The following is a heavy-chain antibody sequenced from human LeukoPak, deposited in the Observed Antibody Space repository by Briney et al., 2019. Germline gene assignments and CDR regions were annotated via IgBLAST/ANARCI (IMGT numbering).Heavy chain of an antibody. V-gene: IGHV3-33*01. CDR2: IWYDGSNK. CDR3: ATSSGGGWFDP. Sequence: GGSLRLSCAASGFTFSSYGMHWVRQAPDKGLEWVAVIWYDGSNKYYADSVKGRFTISRDNSKNTLYLQMNSLRAEDTAVYYCATSSGGGWFDPWGQGTLVTVSS. CDR1: GFTFSSYG. D-gene: IGHD6-25*01. J-gene: IGHJ5*02.